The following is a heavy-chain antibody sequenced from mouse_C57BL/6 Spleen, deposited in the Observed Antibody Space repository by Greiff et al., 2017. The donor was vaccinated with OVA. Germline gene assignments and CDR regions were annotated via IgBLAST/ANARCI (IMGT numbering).Heavy chain of an antibody. V-gene: IGHV1-85*01. CDR3: AREPDLDY. D-gene: IGHD6-1*01. J-gene: IGHJ2*01. CDR2: IYPRDGST. Sequence: VMLVESGPELVKPGASVKLSCKASGYTFTSYDINWVKQRPGQGLEWIGWIYPRDGSTKYNEKFKGKATLTVDTSSSTAYMELHSLTSEDSAVYFCAREPDLDYWGQGTTLTVSS. CDR1: GYTFTSYD.